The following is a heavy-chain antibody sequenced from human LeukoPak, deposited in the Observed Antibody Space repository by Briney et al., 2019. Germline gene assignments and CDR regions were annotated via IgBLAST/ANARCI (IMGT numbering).Heavy chain of an antibody. Sequence: AGGSLRLSCAASGFTFSSYSMNWVRQAPGKGLEWVSAISGSGGSTYYADSVKGRFTISRDNSKNTLYLQMNSLRAEDTAVYYCAKDIITIFGVATSIWDAFDIWGQGTMVTVSS. CDR3: AKDIITIFGVATSIWDAFDI. J-gene: IGHJ3*02. CDR1: GFTFSSYS. D-gene: IGHD3-3*01. V-gene: IGHV3-23*01. CDR2: ISGSGGST.